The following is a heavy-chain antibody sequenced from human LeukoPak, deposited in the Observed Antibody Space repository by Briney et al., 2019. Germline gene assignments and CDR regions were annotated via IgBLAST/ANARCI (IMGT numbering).Heavy chain of an antibody. CDR1: GFTFSSYA. J-gene: IGHJ4*02. CDR2: ISYDGSNK. CDR3: AKTADYYDSSGYLDY. Sequence: PGRSLRLSCAASGFTFSSYAMHWVRQAPGKGLEWVAVISYDGSNKYYADSVKGRFTISRDNSKNTLYLQMNSLRAEDMAVYYCAKTADYYDSSGYLDYWGQGTLVTVSS. D-gene: IGHD3-22*01. V-gene: IGHV3-30-3*02.